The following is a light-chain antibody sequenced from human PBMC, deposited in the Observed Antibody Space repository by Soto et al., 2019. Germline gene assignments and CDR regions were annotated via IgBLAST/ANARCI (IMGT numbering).Light chain of an antibody. V-gene: IGKV1-5*03. Sequence: DIQLTQSPSILSASVGDRVTITCRASENIYGYLAWYQQKPGEAPKLLIYWASTLVSGVPSWFTGGESGTEFTLTISDLQPDDFATYFCQQYSAYPLTFGGVTKVDVK. CDR3: QQYSAYPLT. J-gene: IGKJ4*01. CDR1: ENIYGY. CDR2: WAS.